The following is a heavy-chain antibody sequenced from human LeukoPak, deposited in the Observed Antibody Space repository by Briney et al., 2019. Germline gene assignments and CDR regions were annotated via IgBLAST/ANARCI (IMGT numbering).Heavy chain of an antibody. V-gene: IGHV3-9*01. CDR2: ISWNSGSI. J-gene: IGHJ4*02. Sequence: DPGGSLRLSCAASGFTFDDYAMHWVRQAPGKGLEWVSGISWNSGSIGYADSVKGRFTISRDNAKNSLYLQMNSLRAEDTAVYYCARGRQNYGDYPYWGQGTLVTVSS. CDR3: ARGRQNYGDYPY. D-gene: IGHD4-17*01. CDR1: GFTFDDYA.